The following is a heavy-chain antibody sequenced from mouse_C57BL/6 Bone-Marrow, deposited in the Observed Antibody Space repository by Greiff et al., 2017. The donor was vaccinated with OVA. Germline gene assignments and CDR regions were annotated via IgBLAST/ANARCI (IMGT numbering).Heavy chain of an antibody. CDR3: ARWLGGGSSFTSYWYFDV. D-gene: IGHD1-1*01. V-gene: IGHV1-52*01. Sequence: QVQLKQPGAELVRPGSSVKLSCKASGYTFTSYWMHWVKQRPIQGLEWIGNIDPSDSETHYNQKFKDKATLTVDKSSSTAYMQLSSLTSEDSAVYYCARWLGGGSSFTSYWYFDVWGTGTTVTVSS. CDR2: IDPSDSET. CDR1: GYTFTSYW. J-gene: IGHJ1*03.